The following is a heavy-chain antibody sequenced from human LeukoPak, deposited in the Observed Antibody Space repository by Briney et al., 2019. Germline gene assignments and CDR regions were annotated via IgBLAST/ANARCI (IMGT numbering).Heavy chain of an antibody. D-gene: IGHD5-12*01. CDR3: ARDTRYSGPSKHP. CDR1: GFTVTSNY. V-gene: IGHV3-66*01. J-gene: IGHJ5*02. Sequence: PGGSLRLSCAASGFTVTSNYMSWVRQAPRKGLEWFSVIYSGGSTYYSDSVKGRFTISRDNYKNTLYLQMNSLRDEDTAVYYCARDTRYSGPSKHPWGPGTLVTVSS. CDR2: IYSGGST.